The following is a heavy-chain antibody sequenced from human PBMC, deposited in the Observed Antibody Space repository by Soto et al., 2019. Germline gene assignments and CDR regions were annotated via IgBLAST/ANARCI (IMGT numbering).Heavy chain of an antibody. V-gene: IGHV3-7*03. CDR1: GFTFSTYW. J-gene: IGHJ4*02. CDR3: ASQSGVGSSEY. Sequence: EVQLVESGGGLDQPGGSLRLSCAASGFTFSTYWMGWVRQAPGKGLEWVANIKKDGSEKYSVDSVKGRFSIFRDNAKNSLYPQMNSLRAEDTAVYYCASQSGVGSSEYWGQGTLVTVSS. D-gene: IGHD2-15*01. CDR2: IKKDGSEK.